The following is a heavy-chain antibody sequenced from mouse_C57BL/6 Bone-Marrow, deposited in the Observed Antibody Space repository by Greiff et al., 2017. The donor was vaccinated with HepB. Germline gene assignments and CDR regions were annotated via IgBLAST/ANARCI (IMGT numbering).Heavy chain of an antibody. D-gene: IGHD2-2*01. CDR1: GYTFTSYG. Sequence: QVTLKVSGAELARPGASVKLSCKASGYTFTSYGISWVKQRTGQGLEWIGEIYPRSGNTYYNEKFKGKATLTADKSSSTAYMELRSLTSEDSAVYLCARREVTKGFAYWGQGTLVTVSA. V-gene: IGHV1-81*01. J-gene: IGHJ3*01. CDR2: IYPRSGNT. CDR3: ARREVTKGFAY.